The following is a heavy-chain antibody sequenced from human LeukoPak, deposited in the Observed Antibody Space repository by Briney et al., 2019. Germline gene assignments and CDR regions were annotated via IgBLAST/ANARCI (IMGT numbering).Heavy chain of an antibody. D-gene: IGHD2-8*01. J-gene: IGHJ6*03. CDR1: GFTFSSYA. CDR2: ISGSGGST. V-gene: IGHV3-23*01. CDR3: AKGGVYYYYYMDV. Sequence: GGSLRPSCAASGFTFSSYAMSWVRQAPGKGLEWVSAISGSGGSTYYADSVKGRFTISRDNSKNTLYLQMNSLRAEDTAVYYCAKGGVYYYYYMDVWGKGTTVTVSS.